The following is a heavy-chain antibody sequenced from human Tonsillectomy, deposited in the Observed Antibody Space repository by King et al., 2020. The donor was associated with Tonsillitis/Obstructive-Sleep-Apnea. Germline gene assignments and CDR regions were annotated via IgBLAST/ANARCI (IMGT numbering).Heavy chain of an antibody. D-gene: IGHD2-21*01. CDR3: AREKGILWYNCLAS. CDR2: ISGFNGNT. CDR1: GYIFNSFG. V-gene: IGHV1-18*01. J-gene: IGHJ5*01. Sequence: VQLVESGAEVKKPGASVKVSCKASGYIFNSFGLSWVRQAPGQGLEWMGWISGFNGNTHYAQKFQGRVTMTTDTSTSTAYMELRSLRADDTAVYYCAREKGILWYNCLASWGQGTLVTVSS.